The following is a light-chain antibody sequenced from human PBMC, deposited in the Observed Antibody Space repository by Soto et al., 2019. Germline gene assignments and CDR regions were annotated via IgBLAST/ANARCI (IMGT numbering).Light chain of an antibody. CDR2: NTS. J-gene: IGLJ1*01. Sequence: QTVVTQESSFSVSPGGTVALTCGLISGSVSTANNPNWYQQTPGQAPRTLIYNTSTRSSGVTDRFSGSILGNKAALTISGAQADDESDYYCALLMGNGVSVFGTGTKVTVL. V-gene: IGLV8-61*01. CDR3: ALLMGNGVSV. CDR1: SGSVSTANN.